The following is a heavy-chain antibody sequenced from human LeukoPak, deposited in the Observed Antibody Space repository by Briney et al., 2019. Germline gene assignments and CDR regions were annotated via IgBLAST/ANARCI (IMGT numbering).Heavy chain of an antibody. Sequence: PSETLSLTCAVYGGSFSGYYWSWIRQPPGKGLEWIGEINHSGSTNYNPSLKSRVTISVDTSKNQFSLKLSSVTAADTAVYYCARVGSAAAAGPVDYWGQGTLVTVSS. D-gene: IGHD6-13*01. V-gene: IGHV4-34*01. CDR2: INHSGST. CDR3: ARVGSAAAAGPVDY. CDR1: GGSFSGYY. J-gene: IGHJ4*02.